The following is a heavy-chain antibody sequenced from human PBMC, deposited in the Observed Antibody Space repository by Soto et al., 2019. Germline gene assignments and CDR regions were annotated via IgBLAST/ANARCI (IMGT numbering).Heavy chain of an antibody. CDR1: GFSLSTSRVG. J-gene: IGHJ4*02. CDR3: AHTSGYYDSSGYYKYYFDY. Sequence: QITLKESGPTLVKPTQTLTLTCTFSGFSLSTSRVGVGWIRQPPGKALEWLALIYWDDDKRYSPSLKSRLTITKDTSKNQVVLTMTNMDPVDTATYYCAHTSGYYDSSGYYKYYFDYWGQGTLVTVSS. V-gene: IGHV2-5*02. CDR2: IYWDDDK. D-gene: IGHD3-22*01.